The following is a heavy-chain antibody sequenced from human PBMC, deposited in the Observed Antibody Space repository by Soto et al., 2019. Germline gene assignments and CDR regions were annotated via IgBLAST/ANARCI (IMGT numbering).Heavy chain of an antibody. Sequence: QVQLVQSGAEVKKPGSSVKVSCKASGGTFSSYAMNWVRQAPGQGLEWMGGIIPMFGTADYVQKFQGRVTITADESTSKAYMELRSLRSEDTAVYYCARPVLMDTGMRYYYGMDVWGQGTTVTVSS. CDR3: ARPVLMDTGMRYYYGMDV. CDR2: IIPMFGTA. J-gene: IGHJ6*02. V-gene: IGHV1-69*01. D-gene: IGHD5-18*01. CDR1: GGTFSSYA.